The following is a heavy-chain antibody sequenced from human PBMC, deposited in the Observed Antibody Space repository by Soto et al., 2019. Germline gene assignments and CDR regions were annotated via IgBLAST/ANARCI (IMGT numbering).Heavy chain of an antibody. J-gene: IGHJ5*02. Sequence: ASVKVSCKASGYTFTSYAMHWVRQAPGQRLEWMGWINAGNGNTKYSQKFQGRVTITRDTSASTAYMELSSLRSEDTAVYYCARAPDSGTSRAYFDPWGHGPLVSVSS. D-gene: IGHD6-6*01. CDR1: GYTFTSYA. CDR2: INAGNGNT. CDR3: ARAPDSGTSRAYFDP. V-gene: IGHV1-3*01.